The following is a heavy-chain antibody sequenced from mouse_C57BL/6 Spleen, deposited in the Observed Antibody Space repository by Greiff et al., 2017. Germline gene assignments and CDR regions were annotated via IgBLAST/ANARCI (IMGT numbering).Heavy chain of an antibody. CDR1: GFTFSDYG. CDR3: ARSYYDYDHFFAY. V-gene: IGHV5-17*01. CDR2: ISSGSSTI. J-gene: IGHJ3*01. Sequence: EVKLEESGGGLVKPGGSLKLSCAASGFTFSDYGMHWVRQAPEKGLEWVAYISSGSSTIYYADTVKGRFTISRDNAKNTLFLQMTSLRSEDTAMYYCARSYYDYDHFFAYWGQGTLVTVSA. D-gene: IGHD2-4*01.